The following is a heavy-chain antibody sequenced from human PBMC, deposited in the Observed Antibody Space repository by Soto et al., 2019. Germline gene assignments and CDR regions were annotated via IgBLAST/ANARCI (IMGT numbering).Heavy chain of an antibody. V-gene: IGHV4-34*01. J-gene: IGHJ4*02. CDR2: INHSGST. CDR1: GGSFSGYY. CDR3: TRGYGPRMIVVPRRSYYFDY. Sequence: SETLSLTCAVYGGSFSGYYWSWIRQPPGKXLEWIGEINHSGSTNYNPSLKSRVTISVDTSKNQFSLKLSSVTAADTAVYYCTRGYGPRMIVVPRRSYYFDYWGQGTLVTVSS. D-gene: IGHD3-22*01.